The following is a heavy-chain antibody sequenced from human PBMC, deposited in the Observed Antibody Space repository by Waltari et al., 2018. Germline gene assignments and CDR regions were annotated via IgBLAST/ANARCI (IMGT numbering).Heavy chain of an antibody. CDR1: GFTFSSYS. J-gene: IGHJ6*03. Sequence: EVQLVESGGGLVQPGGSLRLSCAASGFTFSSYSMNWVRQAPGKGLEWVSYISSSSSTIYYADSVKGRFTISRDNAKNSLYLQMNSLRVEDTAVYYCARGFASSGYMDVWGKGTTVTVSS. D-gene: IGHD3-22*01. CDR3: ARGFASSGYMDV. CDR2: ISSSSSTI. V-gene: IGHV3-48*04.